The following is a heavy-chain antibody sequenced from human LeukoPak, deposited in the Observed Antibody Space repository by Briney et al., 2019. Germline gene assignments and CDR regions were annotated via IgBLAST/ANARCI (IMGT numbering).Heavy chain of an antibody. CDR2: ISSSSSYI. CDR3: AREGPAVAGAHDAFDI. D-gene: IGHD6-19*01. V-gene: IGHV3-21*01. Sequence: AGGSLRLSCAASGFTFSSYSMNWVRQAPGKGLEWVSSISSSSSYIYYADSVKGRFTISRDNAKNSLYLQMNSLRAEDTAVYYCAREGPAVAGAHDAFDIWGQGTMVTVSS. CDR1: GFTFSSYS. J-gene: IGHJ3*02.